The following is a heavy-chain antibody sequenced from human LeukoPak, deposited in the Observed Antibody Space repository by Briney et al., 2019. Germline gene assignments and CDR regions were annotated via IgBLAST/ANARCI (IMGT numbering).Heavy chain of an antibody. CDR2: IYYSGST. Sequence: PSETLSLTCTVSGGSISSSSYYWGWIRQPPGKGLEWIGSIYYSGSTYYNPSLKSRVTISVDTSKNQFSLKLSSVTAADTAVYYCARRGSSGRVLDYWGQGTLVTVSS. J-gene: IGHJ4*02. CDR1: GGSISSSSYY. V-gene: IGHV4-39*07. D-gene: IGHD6-19*01. CDR3: ARRGSSGRVLDY.